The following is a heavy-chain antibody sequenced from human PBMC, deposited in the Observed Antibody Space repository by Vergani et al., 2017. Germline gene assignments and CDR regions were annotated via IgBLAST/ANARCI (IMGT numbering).Heavy chain of an antibody. Sequence: QVQLQESGPGLVKPSETLSLTCTVSGGSISSYYWSWIRQPPGKGLEWIGYIYYSGRTNYNPSLKSRVTISVDTSKNQFSLKLSSVTAADTAGYYCARVLTLYGTPDYYYMDVWGKGTTVTVSS. J-gene: IGHJ6*03. CDR2: IYYSGRT. CDR1: GGSISSYY. CDR3: ARVLTLYGTPDYYYMDV. D-gene: IGHD1-14*01. V-gene: IGHV4-59*01.